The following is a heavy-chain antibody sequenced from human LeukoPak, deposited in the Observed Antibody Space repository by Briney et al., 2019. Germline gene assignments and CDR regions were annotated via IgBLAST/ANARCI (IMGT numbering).Heavy chain of an antibody. V-gene: IGHV3-74*01. D-gene: IGHD2-21*01. Sequence: GSLRLSCAASGFTFSRHWMHWVRQAPGKGLVWVSRINSDESTIDYADSVKGRFTISRDNVKNTVYLQMNSLRAEDTAVYYCIRALSGSEDYWGQGTLVTVPS. CDR3: IRALSGSEDY. CDR2: INSDESTI. CDR1: GFTFSRHW. J-gene: IGHJ4*02.